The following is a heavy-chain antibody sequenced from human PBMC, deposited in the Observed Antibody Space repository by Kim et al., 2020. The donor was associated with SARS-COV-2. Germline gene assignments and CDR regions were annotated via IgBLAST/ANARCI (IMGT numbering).Heavy chain of an antibody. J-gene: IGHJ4*02. CDR2: T. CDR3: ARGGLVTAMNY. Sequence: TNYNPSLKSRVTISVDTSKNQFSLKLSSVTAADTAVYYCARGGLVTAMNYWGQGTLVTVSS. D-gene: IGHD2-21*02. V-gene: IGHV4-59*09.